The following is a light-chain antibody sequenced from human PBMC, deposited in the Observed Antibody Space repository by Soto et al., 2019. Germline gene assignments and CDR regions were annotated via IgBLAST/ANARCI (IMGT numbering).Light chain of an antibody. V-gene: IGLV2-14*03. Sequence: QSVLTQPASVSGSPGQSITISCTGTVSDVGGYDSVSWYQQHPGRAPKLIIYGVNNRPSGVSNRFSASKSADAASLTISGLQAEDEANYYCCSYTTSTTYGFGTGTKVTVL. J-gene: IGLJ1*01. CDR2: GVN. CDR3: CSYTTSTTYG. CDR1: VSDVGGYDS.